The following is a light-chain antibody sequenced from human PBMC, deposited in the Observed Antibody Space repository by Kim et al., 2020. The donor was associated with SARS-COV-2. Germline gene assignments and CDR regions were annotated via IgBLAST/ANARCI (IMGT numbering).Light chain of an antibody. CDR3: KQSYSTPYT. CDR1: QSNNTY. J-gene: IGKJ2*01. V-gene: IGKV1-39*01. CDR2: AAS. Sequence: STSVGDRVTTMCRARQSNNTYRNGYQQKPGKAPDLLIHAASRLQSGALSRFSDSGSGTDFTLTISGLQPEDFATYHCKQSYSTPYTCGQGTKLEI.